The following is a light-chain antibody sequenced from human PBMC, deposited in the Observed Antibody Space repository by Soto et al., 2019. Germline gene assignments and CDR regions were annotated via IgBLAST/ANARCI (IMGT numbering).Light chain of an antibody. CDR2: AAS. CDR3: QQSYTTPLT. V-gene: IGKV1-39*01. J-gene: IGKJ1*01. Sequence: DIQMTQSPSSLSASIGDRVTITCRASQRIRTSLNWYQHKPGKAPKLLIYAASSLESGVPSRFSGSGSGTDFSLSISSLQPEDFATYYCQQSYTTPLTF. CDR1: QRIRTS.